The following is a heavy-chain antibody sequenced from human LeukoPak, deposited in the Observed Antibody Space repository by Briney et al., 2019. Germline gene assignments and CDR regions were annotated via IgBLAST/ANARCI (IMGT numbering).Heavy chain of an antibody. CDR2: IYYSGST. CDR1: GGSISSYY. D-gene: IGHD6-19*01. J-gene: IGHJ3*02. CDR3: ARDRLTSAMAFDN. Sequence: SETLSLTCTVSGGSISSYYWSWIRQPPGKGLEWIGYIYYSGSTNYNPSLKSRVTISVHTSKNQFSLKLSSVTAADTAVYYCARDRLTSAMAFDNWGQGTMVTVSS. V-gene: IGHV4-59*01.